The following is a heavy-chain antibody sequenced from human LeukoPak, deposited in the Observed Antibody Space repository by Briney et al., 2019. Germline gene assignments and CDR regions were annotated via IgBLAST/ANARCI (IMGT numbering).Heavy chain of an antibody. D-gene: IGHD6-13*01. V-gene: IGHV3-23*01. Sequence: GGSLRPCSAASGISFSSYAMCWVRLAPGEGLGWVSGIIGSGGSTYYAASGKGRSTTSRDNSKNTLYLQMNRPRAENTAVDYCAILPGYSSRCYEVDYWGQGTLVTVSS. CDR3: AILPGYSSRCYEVDY. CDR1: GISFSSYA. J-gene: IGHJ4*02. CDR2: IIGSGGST.